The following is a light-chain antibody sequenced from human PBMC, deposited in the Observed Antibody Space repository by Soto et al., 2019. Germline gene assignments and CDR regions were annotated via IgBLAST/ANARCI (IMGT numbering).Light chain of an antibody. CDR1: SGDVGGYNY. V-gene: IGLV2-11*01. J-gene: IGLJ2*01. CDR2: DVS. CDR3: CSYGGYTEL. Sequence: QSALTQPRSVSGSPGQSVTISCTGTSGDVGGYNYVSWYQQHPGKAPKLMIYDVSKRPSGVPDRFSGSKSGNTASLTISGLQAEDEADYYCCSYGGYTELFGGGTKLTVL.